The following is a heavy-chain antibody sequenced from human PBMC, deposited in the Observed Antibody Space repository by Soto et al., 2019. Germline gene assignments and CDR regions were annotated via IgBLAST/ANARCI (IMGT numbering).Heavy chain of an antibody. Sequence: PSETLSLTCTVSGNSISTGAYYWSCLRQHPVKGLEWIGHIFYSGNTHYSPSLESRVTISVDTSKNQFSIKLTSVTVADTAVYYCAREGRSAAPQAGFDLWGQGTLVTVSS. CDR1: GNSISTGAYY. J-gene: IGHJ4*02. CDR3: AREGRSAAPQAGFDL. D-gene: IGHD3-10*01. V-gene: IGHV4-31*03. CDR2: IFYSGNT.